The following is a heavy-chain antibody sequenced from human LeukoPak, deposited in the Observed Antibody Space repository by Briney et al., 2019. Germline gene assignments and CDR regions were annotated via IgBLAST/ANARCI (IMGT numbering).Heavy chain of an antibody. CDR3: ARGRDGYTIYYYYYMDV. Sequence: ASVKVSCKASGYTFTTYGISWVRQAPGQGLEWMGWISAYNGNTNYAQKLQGRVTMTTDISTSTAYMELRSLRSDDTAVYYCARGRDGYTIYYYYYMDVWGKGTTVTVSS. J-gene: IGHJ6*03. CDR2: ISAYNGNT. D-gene: IGHD5-24*01. CDR1: GYTFTTYG. V-gene: IGHV1-18*01.